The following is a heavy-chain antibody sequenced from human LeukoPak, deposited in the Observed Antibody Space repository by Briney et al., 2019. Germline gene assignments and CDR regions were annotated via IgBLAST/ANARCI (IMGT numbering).Heavy chain of an antibody. CDR3: ARDATSSGSYYNVLNWFDP. Sequence: GASVKVSCKASGYTFTSYYKHWVRQAPGQGLEWMGVINPSGGSTSYAQKFRGRVTMTRDMSTSTVYMELSSLRSEDTAVYYCARDATSSGSYYNVLNWFDPWGQGTLVTVSS. V-gene: IGHV1-46*01. J-gene: IGHJ5*02. CDR2: INPSGGST. D-gene: IGHD3-10*01. CDR1: GYTFTSYY.